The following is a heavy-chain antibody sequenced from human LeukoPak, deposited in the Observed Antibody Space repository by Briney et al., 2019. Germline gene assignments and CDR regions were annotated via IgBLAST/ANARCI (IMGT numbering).Heavy chain of an antibody. CDR1: GFTFSRYW. CDR2: IKQDGSEK. D-gene: IGHD2-15*01. V-gene: IGHV3-7*03. CDR3: ASPSPYCSGGSCHFSEYFQH. J-gene: IGHJ1*01. Sequence: GGSLRLSCAASGFTFSRYWMSWVRQAPGKGLEWVANIKQDGSEKYYVDSVKGRFTISRDNAKNSLYLQMNSLRAEDTAVYYCASPSPYCSGGSCHFSEYFQHWGQGTLVTVSS.